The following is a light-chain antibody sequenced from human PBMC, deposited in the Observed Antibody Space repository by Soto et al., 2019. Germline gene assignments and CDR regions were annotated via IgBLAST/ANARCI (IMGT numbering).Light chain of an antibody. CDR2: GAS. V-gene: IGKV3-20*01. Sequence: EIVLTQSPGTLSLSPGERATLSCRASQSVSSSYLAWYQQKPGQAPRLLIYGASSRATGIPDRFSGSGSGTDFTITISRLEPEDFAVYYCQQYGSSPRTFGQGTRLDIK. J-gene: IGKJ5*01. CDR3: QQYGSSPRT. CDR1: QSVSSSY.